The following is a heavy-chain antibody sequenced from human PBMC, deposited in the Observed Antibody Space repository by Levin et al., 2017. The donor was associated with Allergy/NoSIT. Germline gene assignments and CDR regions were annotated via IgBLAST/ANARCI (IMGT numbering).Heavy chain of an antibody. Sequence: SQTLSLTCTVSGGSISSSSYYWGWIRQPPGKGLEWIGSIYYSGSTYYNPSLKSRVTISVDTSKNQFSLKLSSVTAADTAVYYCARRDETNVLRFLEWLEVSDDAFDIWGQGTMVTVSS. D-gene: IGHD3-3*01. CDR3: ARRDETNVLRFLEWLEVSDDAFDI. J-gene: IGHJ3*02. CDR1: GGSISSSSYY. CDR2: IYYSGST. V-gene: IGHV4-39*01.